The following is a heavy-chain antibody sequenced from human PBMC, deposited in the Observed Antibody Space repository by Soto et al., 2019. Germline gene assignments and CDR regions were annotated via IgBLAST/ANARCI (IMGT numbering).Heavy chain of an antibody. CDR3: ARVYEYSSSSGSYYYYGMDV. Sequence: GASVKVSCKASGYTFTSYAMNWVRQAPGQGLEWKGWINTNTGNPTYAQGFTGRFVFSLDTSVSTAYLQICSLKAEDTAVYYFARVYEYSSSSGSYYYYGMDVWGQGTTVTVSS. CDR2: INTNTGNP. D-gene: IGHD6-6*01. J-gene: IGHJ6*02. V-gene: IGHV7-4-1*01. CDR1: GYTFTSYA.